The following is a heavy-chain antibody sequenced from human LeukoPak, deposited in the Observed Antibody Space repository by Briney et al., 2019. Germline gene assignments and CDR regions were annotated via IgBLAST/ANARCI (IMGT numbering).Heavy chain of an antibody. Sequence: GGSLRLSCAASGFIFSTYSMNWVRQAPGKGLEWVSSITSSSDTYCADSLKGRFTISRHNSKNTLYLQMNSLRSEDTAVYYCARDNNGDYWGRGTLVTVSS. V-gene: IGHV3-21*01. J-gene: IGHJ4*02. CDR1: GFIFSTYS. CDR3: ARDNNGDY. D-gene: IGHD1/OR15-1a*01. CDR2: ITSSSDT.